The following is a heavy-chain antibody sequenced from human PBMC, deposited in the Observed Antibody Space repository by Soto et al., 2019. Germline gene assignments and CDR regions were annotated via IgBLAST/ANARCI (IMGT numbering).Heavy chain of an antibody. J-gene: IGHJ5*02. CDR1: GGSISSSSYY. D-gene: IGHD5-12*01. Sequence: QLQLQESGPGLVKPSETLSLTCTVSGGSISSSSYYWGWIRQPPGKGLEWIGSIYYSGSTYYNPSLKSRVTLSVDTSKNQFSLKLSSVTAADTAVYYCASGGGYDDWFDPWGQGTLVTVSS. V-gene: IGHV4-39*01. CDR2: IYYSGST. CDR3: ASGGGYDDWFDP.